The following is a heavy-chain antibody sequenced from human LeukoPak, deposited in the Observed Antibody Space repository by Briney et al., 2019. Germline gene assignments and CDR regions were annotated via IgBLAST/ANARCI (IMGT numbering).Heavy chain of an antibody. D-gene: IGHD3-22*01. CDR2: IYYSGST. V-gene: IGHV4-39*07. Sequence: SETLSLTCTVSGGSISSSSYYWGWLRQPPGKGLEWIGSIYYSGSTYYNPSLKSRVTISVDTSKNQFSLKLSSVTAADTAVYYCASGEIITMIVVVISTTYYFDYWGQGTLVTVSS. CDR3: ASGEIITMIVVVISTTYYFDY. J-gene: IGHJ4*02. CDR1: GGSISSSSYY.